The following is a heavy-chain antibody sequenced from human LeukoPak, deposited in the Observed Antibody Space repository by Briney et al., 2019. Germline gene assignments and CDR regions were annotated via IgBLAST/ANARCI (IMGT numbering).Heavy chain of an antibody. CDR3: AFSGSPGEGYFDY. CDR2: TRNKAHSYTT. V-gene: IGHV3-72*01. J-gene: IGHJ4*02. D-gene: IGHD1-26*01. CDR1: GFTFSDHY. Sequence: PGGSLRLSCATSGFTFSDHYMDWVRQAPGEGLEWVGCTRNKAHSYTTEYAASVKSRFSISRDGSKNSMYLQMNSLETEDTAVYYCAFSGSPGEGYFDYWGQGTLVTVSS.